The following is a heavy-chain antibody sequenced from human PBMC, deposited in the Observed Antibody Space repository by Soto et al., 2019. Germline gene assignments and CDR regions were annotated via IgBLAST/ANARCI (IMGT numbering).Heavy chain of an antibody. CDR2: IKSKTDGGTT. V-gene: IGHV3-15*01. D-gene: IGHD1-1*01. CDR3: TTELKVQPFDY. CDR1: GFTFSNAW. Sequence: GGSLRLSCAASGFTFSNAWMSWVRQAPGKGLEWVGRIKSKTDGGTTDYAAPVKGRFTISRDDSKNTLYLQMNSLKTEDTAAYYCTTELKVQPFDYWGQGTLVTVSS. J-gene: IGHJ4*02.